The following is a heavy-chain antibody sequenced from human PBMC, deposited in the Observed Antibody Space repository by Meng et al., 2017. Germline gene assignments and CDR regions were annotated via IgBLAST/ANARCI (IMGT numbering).Heavy chain of an antibody. CDR2: LNAGNGNT. D-gene: IGHD3-3*01. CDR1: GYTFTSYA. V-gene: IGHV1-3*01. CDR3: ARVLPATIFGVVIDSWFDP. J-gene: IGHJ5*02. Sequence: QVQLVQSGAEVKEPGASVKVSCKASGYTFTSYAMHWVRQAPGQSLEWMGWLNAGNGNTKYSQKFQGRVTITRDTSASTAYMELSSLRSEDTAVYYCARVLPATIFGVVIDSWFDPWGQGTLVTVSS.